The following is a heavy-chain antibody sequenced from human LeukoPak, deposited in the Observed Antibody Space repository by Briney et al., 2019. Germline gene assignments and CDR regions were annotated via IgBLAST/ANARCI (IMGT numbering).Heavy chain of an antibody. Sequence: SETLSLTCTVSGGSISSYYWTRIRQPPGKGLEWIGYIYYSGSTNYNPSIKSRVTISVDTSKNQFSLKLSSVTAADTAVYYCARGKRYGDNFDYWGQGTLVTVSS. CDR1: GGSISSYY. CDR3: ARGKRYGDNFDY. V-gene: IGHV4-59*01. J-gene: IGHJ4*02. CDR2: IYYSGST. D-gene: IGHD4-17*01.